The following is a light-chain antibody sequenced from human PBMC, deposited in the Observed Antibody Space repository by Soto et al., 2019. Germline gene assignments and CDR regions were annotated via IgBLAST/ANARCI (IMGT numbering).Light chain of an antibody. J-gene: IGLJ1*01. CDR1: SSDVGAYNY. CDR3: SSYTTSSTLV. Sequence: QSALTQPASVSGSPGQSITISCTGTSSDVGAYNYVSWYQQHPGKGPRLIIYDVNNRPSGVSNRFSGSKSGNTASLTISGLQAEDEADYYCSSYTTSSTLVFGTGTQLTVL. CDR2: DVN. V-gene: IGLV2-14*03.